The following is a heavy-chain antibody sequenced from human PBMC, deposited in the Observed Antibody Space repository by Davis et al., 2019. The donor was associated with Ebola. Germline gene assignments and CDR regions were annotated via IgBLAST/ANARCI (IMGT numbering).Heavy chain of an antibody. CDR3: VRQESLYGAIDS. CDR1: GYTFSNFW. CDR2: VYPGDSDT. D-gene: IGHD4/OR15-4a*01. J-gene: IGHJ4*02. Sequence: GESLKISCKTSGYTFSNFWIVWVRQMPGRGLELMGIVYPGDSDTRYSPSFQGRVTISVDRSIITAHLQWSSLKASDTAIYYCVRQESLYGAIDSWGQGTLVTVSS. V-gene: IGHV5-51*01.